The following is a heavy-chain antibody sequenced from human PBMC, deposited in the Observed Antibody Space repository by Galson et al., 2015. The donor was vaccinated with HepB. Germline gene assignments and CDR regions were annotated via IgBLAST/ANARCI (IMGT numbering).Heavy chain of an antibody. CDR2: VQYNGEAT. D-gene: IGHD4-17*01. CDR1: GFTFSSYP. Sequence: SLRLSCAASGFTFSSYPMSWVRQAPGKGLEWVSSVQYNGEATYYSDSVKGRFTISRDQSKNTVYLQMNSLRAEDTAVYYCAKTYGDYHIGQWDYWGQGTLVSVSS. CDR3: AKTYGDYHIGQWDY. V-gene: IGHV3-23*01. J-gene: IGHJ4*02.